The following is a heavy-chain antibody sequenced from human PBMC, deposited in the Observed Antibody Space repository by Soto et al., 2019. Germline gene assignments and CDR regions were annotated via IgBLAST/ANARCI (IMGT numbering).Heavy chain of an antibody. Sequence: TLSLTCTVSGGSISSYYWSWIRQSPGKGLEWIGYIYSSGYTKHNPSLRSRVTMSVDTSKVQFSLRLGSVTAADTAVYYCARDRRGSSWPLDYWGQGTLVTVSS. CDR2: IYSSGYT. D-gene: IGHD6-13*01. CDR3: ARDRRGSSWPLDY. CDR1: GGSISSYY. J-gene: IGHJ4*02. V-gene: IGHV4-59*12.